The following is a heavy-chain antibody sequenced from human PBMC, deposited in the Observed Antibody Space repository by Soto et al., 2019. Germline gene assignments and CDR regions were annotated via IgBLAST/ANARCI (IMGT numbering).Heavy chain of an antibody. CDR2: ISDRGANT. J-gene: IGHJ4*02. D-gene: IGHD1-7*01. Sequence: EVQLLDSGGGLVQPGGSLRLACAASGFIFSSCGMSWVRQAPGKGLEWVASISDRGANTYYADSVKGRFTTSRDNSTNTLNLQMNSLRAEDTAVYFCAKDRRSRGNYGYFDYWGQGTLVTVSS. V-gene: IGHV3-23*01. CDR1: GFIFSSCG. CDR3: AKDRRSRGNYGYFDY.